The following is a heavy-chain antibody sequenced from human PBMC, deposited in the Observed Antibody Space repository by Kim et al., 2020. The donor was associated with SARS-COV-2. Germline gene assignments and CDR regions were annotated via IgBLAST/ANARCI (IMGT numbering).Heavy chain of an antibody. V-gene: IGHV4-4*02. J-gene: IGHJ6*02. Sequence: SETLSLTCAVSGASISSSSWWTWVRLPPGKGLEWIGEIFHSGGTNYNPSLKSRVTVSVDKSQNQFSLNLRSVTAADTAVYYCARLTTVVRAVMGMDVWGQGTTVTVSS. CDR2: IFHSGGT. CDR3: ARLTTVVRAVMGMDV. D-gene: IGHD3-10*01. CDR1: GASISSSSW.